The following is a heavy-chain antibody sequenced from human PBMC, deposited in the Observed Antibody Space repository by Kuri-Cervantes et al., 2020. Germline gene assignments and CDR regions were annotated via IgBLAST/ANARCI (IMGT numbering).Heavy chain of an antibody. V-gene: IGHV3-30-3*01. CDR2: ISYDGANK. D-gene: IGHD5-24*01. CDR1: AFTFSSYA. J-gene: IGHJ4*02. CDR3: AREWFRDGYENTGIDY. Sequence: GESLKISCAASAFTFSSYAMHWVRQAPGKGLEWVAIISYDGANKYYADSVKGRFTISRDNSKNTLSLQADSLRGDDTAVYYCAREWFRDGYENTGIDYWGRGTLVTVSS.